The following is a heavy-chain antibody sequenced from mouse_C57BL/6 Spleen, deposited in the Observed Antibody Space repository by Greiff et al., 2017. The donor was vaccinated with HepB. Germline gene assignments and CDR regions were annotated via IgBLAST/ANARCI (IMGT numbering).Heavy chain of an antibody. CDR1: GFTFSDAW. Sequence: EVNVVESGGGLVQPGGSMKLSCAASGFTFSDAWMDWVRQSPEKGLEWVAEIRNKANNHATYYAESVKGRFTISRDDSKSSVYLQMNSLRAEDTGIYYCTRVPLYGNYRYFDVWGTGTTVTVSS. V-gene: IGHV6-6*01. J-gene: IGHJ1*03. CDR2: IRNKANNHAT. D-gene: IGHD2-1*01. CDR3: TRVPLYGNYRYFDV.